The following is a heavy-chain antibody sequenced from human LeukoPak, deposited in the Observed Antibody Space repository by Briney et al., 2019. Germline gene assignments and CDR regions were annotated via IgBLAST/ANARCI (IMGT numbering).Heavy chain of an antibody. D-gene: IGHD6-13*01. Sequence: SETLSLTCSVSADSMEIDYWNWIRQPAGKGREWIGRIYNSGSTNYSTSLKSRATMSIDTSKSQFTLQLTSVTVADTAVYYCAKNRVAAAGTMFATWGPGILVTVSS. CDR2: IYNSGST. CDR3: AKNRVAAAGTMFAT. CDR1: ADSMEIDY. V-gene: IGHV4-4*07. J-gene: IGHJ5*02.